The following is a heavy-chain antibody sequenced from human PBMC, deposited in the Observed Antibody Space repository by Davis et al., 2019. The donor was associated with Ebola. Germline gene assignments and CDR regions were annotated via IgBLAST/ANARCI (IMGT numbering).Heavy chain of an antibody. CDR3: AKDGDIVVVTPPDY. Sequence: GESLKISCAASGFTFSSYSMNWVRQAPGKGLEWVSSISSSSSYIYYADSVKGRFTISRDNAKNSLYLQLNSLRADDTAVYYCAKDGDIVVVTPPDYWGQGTLVIVSS. J-gene: IGHJ4*02. V-gene: IGHV3-21*04. CDR1: GFTFSSYS. D-gene: IGHD2-21*02. CDR2: ISSSSSYI.